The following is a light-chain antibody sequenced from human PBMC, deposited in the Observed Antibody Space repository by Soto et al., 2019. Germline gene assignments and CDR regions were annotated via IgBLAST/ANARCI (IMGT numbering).Light chain of an antibody. CDR2: QDS. CDR3: QAWDSSTAR. J-gene: IGLJ3*02. Sequence: SYELTQPPSVSVSPGQTASITCSGDKLGDKYACWYQQKPGQSPVLVIYQDSKRPSGIPERFSGSNSGNTATLTISGTQAMDEADYYCQAWDSSTARFGGGTKVTVL. V-gene: IGLV3-1*01. CDR1: KLGDKY.